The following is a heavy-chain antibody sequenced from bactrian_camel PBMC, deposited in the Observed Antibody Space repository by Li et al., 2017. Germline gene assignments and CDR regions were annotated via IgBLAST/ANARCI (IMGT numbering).Heavy chain of an antibody. D-gene: IGHD4*01. V-gene: IGHV3S6*01. CDR1: GFTFSSYD. CDR3: AAESIYYSDYAWYY. Sequence: VQLVESGGGLVQPGGSLTLSCAASGFTFSSYDMNWVRRAPGKDLEWVSGISRDGSVTEYTDSVKGRFTISRDNAKNTLILQMNSLITEDTAVYYCAAESIYYSDYAWYYWGQGTQVTVS. J-gene: IGHJ4*01. CDR2: ISRDGSVT.